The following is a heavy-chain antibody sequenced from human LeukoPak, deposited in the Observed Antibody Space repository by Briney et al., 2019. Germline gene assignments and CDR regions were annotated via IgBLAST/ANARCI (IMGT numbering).Heavy chain of an antibody. V-gene: IGHV4-59*08. CDR2: IYYSGIT. Sequence: SETLSLTCSVSGGSISSYYWSWIRQPPGKGLEGIGDIYYSGITNYNPSLKRRVTISVDTSKNQFSLKLSSVTAADTAVYYCARQPLPPGSFDYSGQGTLVTASS. J-gene: IGHJ4*02. CDR1: GGSISSYY. D-gene: IGHD3-10*01. CDR3: ARQPLPPGSFDY.